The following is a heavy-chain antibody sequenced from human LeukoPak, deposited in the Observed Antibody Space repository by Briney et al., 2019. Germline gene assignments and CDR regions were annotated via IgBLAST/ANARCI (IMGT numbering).Heavy chain of an antibody. CDR2: ISYEGSNE. V-gene: IGHV3-30*18. CDR1: GFSFSSYG. Sequence: PGRSLRLSCAASGFSFSSYGMHWVRQAPGKGLEWEAVISYEGSNEYYADSVKGRFTISRDNSKNTLYLQMTSLRAEDTAVYYCAKDGIRYYYDSSGYYGDYWGQGTLVTVSS. D-gene: IGHD3-22*01. J-gene: IGHJ4*02. CDR3: AKDGIRYYYDSSGYYGDY.